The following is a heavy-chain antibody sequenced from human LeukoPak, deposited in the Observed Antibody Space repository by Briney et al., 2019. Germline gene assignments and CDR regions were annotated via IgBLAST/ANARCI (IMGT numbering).Heavy chain of an antibody. D-gene: IGHD1-26*01. Sequence: SETLSLTCTVSGYSISSGYYWGWIRQPPGKGLEGIGSIYHSGSTYYNPSLKGRVTISVDTSKNQFSLKLSSVTAADTAVYYCARDVAGWELDAFDIWGQGTMVTVSS. V-gene: IGHV4-38-2*02. CDR1: GYSISSGYY. CDR2: IYHSGST. J-gene: IGHJ3*02. CDR3: ARDVAGWELDAFDI.